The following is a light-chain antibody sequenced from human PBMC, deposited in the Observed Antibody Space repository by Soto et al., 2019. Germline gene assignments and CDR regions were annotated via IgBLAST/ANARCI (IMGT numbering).Light chain of an antibody. V-gene: IGKV3-15*01. CDR3: QQYNNWPPWT. CDR1: QSISSA. CDR2: GAS. Sequence: EVVMTQSPATLSLSPGERATLSCRASQSISSALAWYQQKPGQAPRLLIYGASTRASDIPARFSGSGSGTEFTLTISSLQSEDFAVYYCQQYNNWPPWTFGQGTKVEFK. J-gene: IGKJ1*01.